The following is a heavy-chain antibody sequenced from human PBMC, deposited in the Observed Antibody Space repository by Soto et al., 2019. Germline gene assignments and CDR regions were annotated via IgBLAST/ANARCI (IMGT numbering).Heavy chain of an antibody. Sequence: GASVKVSCKASGYTFTSYGISWVRQAPGQGPEWMGWISAYNGNTNYAQKLQGRVTMTTDTSTSTAYMELNSLRAEDTAVYYCARGLYGDPREYFQYWGQGTLVTVSS. CDR3: ARGLYGDPREYFQY. CDR2: ISAYNGNT. J-gene: IGHJ1*01. D-gene: IGHD4-17*01. CDR1: GYTFTSYG. V-gene: IGHV1-18*01.